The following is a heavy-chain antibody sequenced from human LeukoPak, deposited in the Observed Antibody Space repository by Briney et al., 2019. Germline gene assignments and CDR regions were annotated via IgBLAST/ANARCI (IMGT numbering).Heavy chain of an antibody. D-gene: IGHD2/OR15-2a*01. J-gene: IGHJ4*02. CDR1: GGSINNYY. CDR3: ARDFFGDFDH. Sequence: SETLSLTCTVSGGSINNYYWSWIRQPPGKGLEWIGYIQYGGRTYYSPSLKSRVTISMDLSKIQFSLKMSSVTDADTAVYYCARDFFGDFDHWGQGILVTVSS. V-gene: IGHV4-59*01. CDR2: IQYGGRT.